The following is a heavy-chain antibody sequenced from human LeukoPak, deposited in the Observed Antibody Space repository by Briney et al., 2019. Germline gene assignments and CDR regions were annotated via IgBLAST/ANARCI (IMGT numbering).Heavy chain of an antibody. D-gene: IGHD3-10*01. CDR2: ISYDGTTK. J-gene: IGHJ4*02. CDR3: AKDRIWFGELDY. CDR1: GFTFSSYG. V-gene: IGHV3-30*18. Sequence: GGSLRLSCAASGFTFSSYGIHWVRQAQGKGLEWVALISYDGTTKYYGDSVKGRFTISRDNSKNTLYLQMDSLRAEDTAVYYCAKDRIWFGELDYWGQGTLVTVSS.